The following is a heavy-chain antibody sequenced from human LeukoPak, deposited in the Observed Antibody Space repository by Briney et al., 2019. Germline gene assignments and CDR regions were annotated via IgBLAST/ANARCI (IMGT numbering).Heavy chain of an antibody. CDR1: GFTFSSYA. V-gene: IGHV3-23*01. CDR2: ISGSAGNT. D-gene: IGHD5-18*01. Sequence: GGSLRLSCTASGFTFSSYAMNWVRQAPGKGLEWVSGISGSAGNTYYADSVKGRFTISRDNSKNTLYLQMNSLRAEDTAVYYCAKSGYSYGLYSFFDYWGQGTLVTVSS. J-gene: IGHJ4*02. CDR3: AKSGYSYGLYSFFDY.